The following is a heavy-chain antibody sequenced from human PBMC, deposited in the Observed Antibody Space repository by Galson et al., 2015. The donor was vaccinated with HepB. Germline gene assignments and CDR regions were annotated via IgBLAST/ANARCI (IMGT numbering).Heavy chain of an antibody. D-gene: IGHD6-13*01. CDR1: GGSISSYY. Sequence: ETLSLTCTVSGGSISSYYWSWIRQPPGKGLEWIGYIYYSGSTNYNPSLKSRVTISVDTSKNQFSLKLSSVTAADTAVYYCARGGIAADTNWFDPWGQGTLVTVSS. CDR3: ARGGIAADTNWFDP. V-gene: IGHV4-59*01. J-gene: IGHJ5*02. CDR2: IYYSGST.